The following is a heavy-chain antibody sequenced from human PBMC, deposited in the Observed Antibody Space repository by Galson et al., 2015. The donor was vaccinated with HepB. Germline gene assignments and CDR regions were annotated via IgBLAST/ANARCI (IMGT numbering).Heavy chain of an antibody. V-gene: IGHV3-33*01. CDR3: ARDLETNYGSTPGP. CDR2: IWYDGSNK. D-gene: IGHD3-10*01. CDR1: GFAFSSYG. J-gene: IGHJ5*02. Sequence: SLRLSCAASGFAFSSYGMHWVRQAPGKGLEWVAVIWYDGSNKYYADSVKGRFTISRDNSKNTLYLQVNSLRAEDTAVYYCARDLETNYGSTPGPWGQGTLVTVSS.